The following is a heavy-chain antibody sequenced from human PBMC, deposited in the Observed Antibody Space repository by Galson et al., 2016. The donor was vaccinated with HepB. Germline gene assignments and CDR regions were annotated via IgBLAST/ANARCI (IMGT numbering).Heavy chain of an antibody. Sequence: SVKVSCKASGGTFSSDAIDWVRQAPGQGLEWMGKIIPVFGTTKYAQKFKSRVTITADESTSTAYMELSSLRSEDTAVYYCARDRVAARGWFDPWGQGTLVTASS. CDR1: GGTFSSDA. D-gene: IGHD1-26*01. V-gene: IGHV1-69*13. CDR2: IIPVFGTT. J-gene: IGHJ5*02. CDR3: ARDRVAARGWFDP.